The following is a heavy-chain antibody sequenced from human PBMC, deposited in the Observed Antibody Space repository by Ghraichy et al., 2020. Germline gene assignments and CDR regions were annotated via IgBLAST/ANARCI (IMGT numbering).Heavy chain of an antibody. Sequence: GGSLRLSCAASGFTFSSYSMNWVRQAPGKGLEWVSSISSSSSYIYYADSVKGRFTISRDNAKNSLYLQMNSLRAEDTAVYYCARVDFWSPFDYWGQGTLVTVSS. D-gene: IGHD3-3*01. CDR1: GFTFSSYS. CDR3: ARVDFWSPFDY. CDR2: ISSSSSYI. J-gene: IGHJ4*02. V-gene: IGHV3-21*01.